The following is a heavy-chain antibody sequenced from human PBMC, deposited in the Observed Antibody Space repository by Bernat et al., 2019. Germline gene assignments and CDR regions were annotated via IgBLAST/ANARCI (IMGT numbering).Heavy chain of an antibody. V-gene: IGHV3-23*01. CDR2: ISGSGGST. CDR1: GFTFSSYA. D-gene: IGHD1-20*01. Sequence: EVQLLESGGGLVQPGGSLRLSCAASGFTFSSYAMRWVRQAPGKGLEWVAAISGSGGSTYYADSVKGRFTISRDNSKNTLYLQMNSLRAEDTAVYYCARDNWSGARDYYFDYWGQGTLVTVSS. CDR3: ARDNWSGARDYYFDY. J-gene: IGHJ4*02.